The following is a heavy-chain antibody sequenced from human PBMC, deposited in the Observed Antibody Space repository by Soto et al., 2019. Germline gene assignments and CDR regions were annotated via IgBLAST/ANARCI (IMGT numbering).Heavy chain of an antibody. D-gene: IGHD4-17*01. J-gene: IGHJ4*02. V-gene: IGHV4-59*01. CDR3: ARDTVLTGMFDF. CDR1: GASISSYY. Sequence: SETLSLTCTVSGASISSYYWSWIRQPPGKGLEWIGYIYYSGRTNYNPSLKSRVTILVDTSKNRFSMEITSVTAADTAIYYCARDTVLTGMFDFWGQGTLVTVSS. CDR2: IYYSGRT.